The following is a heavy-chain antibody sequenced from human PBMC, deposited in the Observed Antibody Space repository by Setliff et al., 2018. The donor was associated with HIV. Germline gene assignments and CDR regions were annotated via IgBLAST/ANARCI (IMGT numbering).Heavy chain of an antibody. CDR2: IYTSGST. Sequence: PSETLSLTCTVSGGSISSGSYYWSWIRQPAGKGLEWIGHIYTSGSTNYNPSLKSRVTISVDTSKNQFSLKLSSVTAADTAVYYCARQAWHSGRNGYFVDYWGQGTLVTVSS. CDR3: ARQAWHSGRNGYFVDY. D-gene: IGHD2-15*01. J-gene: IGHJ4*02. CDR1: GGSISSGSYY. V-gene: IGHV4-61*09.